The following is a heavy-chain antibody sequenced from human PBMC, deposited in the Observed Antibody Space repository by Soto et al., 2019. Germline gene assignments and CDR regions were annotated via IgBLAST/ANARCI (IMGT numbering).Heavy chain of an antibody. CDR2: INAGNGNT. Sequence: SVKVSCKASGYTFTSYAMHWVRQAPGQRLEWMGWINAGNGNTKYSQKFQGRVTITRNTSASTAYMELSSLRSEDTAVYYCARDRGRMIQLWLPDYWGQGTLVTVSS. CDR1: GYTFTSYA. J-gene: IGHJ4*02. V-gene: IGHV1-3*01. CDR3: ARDRGRMIQLWLPDY. D-gene: IGHD5-18*01.